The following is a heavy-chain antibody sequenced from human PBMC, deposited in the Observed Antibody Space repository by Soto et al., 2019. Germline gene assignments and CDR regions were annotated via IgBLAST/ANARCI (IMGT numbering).Heavy chain of an antibody. J-gene: IGHJ4*02. CDR1: LFTFSSYA. D-gene: IGHD3-16*02. V-gene: IGHV3-23*01. Sequence: PVWSLRLSCSASLFTFSSYATSLVPPSPLKLLEWVSAISGSGGSTYYADSVKGRFTISRDNSKNTLYLQMNSLRAEDTAVYYFAKDLTITFGGVIAPYFDYWGQGTLVTVSS. CDR2: ISGSGGST. CDR3: AKDLTITFGGVIAPYFDY.